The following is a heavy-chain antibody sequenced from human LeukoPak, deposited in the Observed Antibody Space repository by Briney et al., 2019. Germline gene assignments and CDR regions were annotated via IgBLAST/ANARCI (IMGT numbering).Heavy chain of an antibody. CDR3: ARGRVYYDSSGYYSYFDY. CDR2: ISTSGTT. Sequence: SETLSLTCGVSGGSMSGYYWTWIRQPAGKGLEWIGRISTSGTTSYNPSLKSRVTISLDTSKNQFSLKLNSVTAADSVVYYCARGRVYYDSSGYYSYFDYWGQGTLVTVSS. D-gene: IGHD3-22*01. CDR1: GGSMSGYY. J-gene: IGHJ4*02. V-gene: IGHV4-4*07.